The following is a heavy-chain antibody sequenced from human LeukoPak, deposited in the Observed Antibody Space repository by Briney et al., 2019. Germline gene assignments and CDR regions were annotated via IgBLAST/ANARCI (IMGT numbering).Heavy chain of an antibody. CDR1: GFTVGSSY. CDR3: ARLSGSYYVAYY. D-gene: IGHD1-26*01. V-gene: IGHV3-53*01. Sequence: PGGSLTLSCAASGFTVGSSYMLWVRQAPGKGLEWVSVMYSGGSTYYADSLKGRFTLSRDNSRNTLYLQMDSLRAEDTAVSYCARLSGSYYVAYYWGEGALVAVSS. CDR2: MYSGGST. J-gene: IGHJ4*02.